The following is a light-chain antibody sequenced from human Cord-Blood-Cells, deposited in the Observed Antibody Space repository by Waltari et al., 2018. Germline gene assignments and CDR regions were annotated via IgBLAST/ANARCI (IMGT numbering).Light chain of an antibody. V-gene: IGLV1-44*01. J-gene: IGLJ3*02. CDR3: AAWDDSLNGRWV. Sequence: QSVLTQPPSASGTPGQRVTISCSGSSSNIGSNTVNWYQQLPGTAPKLLIYSNKQRPSGVPDRFAGSKSGTSASLAISGLQSEDEADYYCAAWDDSLNGRWVFGGGTKLTGL. CDR1: SSNIGSNT. CDR2: SNK.